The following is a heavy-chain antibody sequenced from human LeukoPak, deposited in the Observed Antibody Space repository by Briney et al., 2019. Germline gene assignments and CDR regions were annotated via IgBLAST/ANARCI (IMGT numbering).Heavy chain of an antibody. CDR2: ISSSGSTI. J-gene: IGHJ6*02. Sequence: GGSLRLSCAASGFTFSSYEMNWVRQAPGKGLEWVSYISSSGSTIYYADSVKGRFTISRDNAKNSLYLQMNSLRAEDTAVYYCARAADYGDYQSSSSYGMDVWGQGTTVTVSS. CDR3: ARAADYGDYQSSSSYGMDV. D-gene: IGHD4-17*01. V-gene: IGHV3-48*03. CDR1: GFTFSSYE.